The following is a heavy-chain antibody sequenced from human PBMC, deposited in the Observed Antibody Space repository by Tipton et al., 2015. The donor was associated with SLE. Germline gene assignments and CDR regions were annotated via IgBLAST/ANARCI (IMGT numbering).Heavy chain of an antibody. Sequence: RSLRLSCAASGFTFSSYAMHWVRQAPGKGLEWVAVISYDGSNKYYADSVKGRFTISRDNSKNTLYLQMNSLRAEDTAVYYCASALFPWTIDYWGQGTLVTVSS. CDR3: ASALFPWTIDY. J-gene: IGHJ4*02. V-gene: IGHV3-30*04. CDR2: ISYDGSNK. CDR1: GFTFSSYA. D-gene: IGHD3/OR15-3a*01.